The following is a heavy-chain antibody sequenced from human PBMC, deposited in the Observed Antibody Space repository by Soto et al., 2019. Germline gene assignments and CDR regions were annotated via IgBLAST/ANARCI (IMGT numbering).Heavy chain of an antibody. J-gene: IGHJ6*02. Sequence: GASVKVSCKASGYSFTDYHIHWVRQAPGQGLEWLGRINPKSGGTSTAQKFQGWVTMTTDTSISTASMELTRLTSDDTAIYYCARGDSTDCSNGVCSFFYNHDMDVWGQGTTVAVSS. V-gene: IGHV1-2*04. CDR1: GYSFTDYH. CDR2: INPKSGGT. D-gene: IGHD2-8*01. CDR3: ARGDSTDCSNGVCSFFYNHDMDV.